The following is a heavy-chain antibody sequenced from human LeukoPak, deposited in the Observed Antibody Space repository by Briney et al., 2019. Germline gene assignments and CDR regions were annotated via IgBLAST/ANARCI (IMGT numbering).Heavy chain of an antibody. J-gene: IGHJ3*02. CDR3: ARHGSYYLGAFGI. D-gene: IGHD3-10*01. Sequence: SETLSLTCTVSGGSISSYYWSWIRQPPGKGLEWIGYIYYSGSTNYNPSLKSRVTISVDTSKNQFSLKLSSVTAADTAVYYCARHGSYYLGAFGIWGQGTMVTVSS. V-gene: IGHV4-59*08. CDR1: GGSISSYY. CDR2: IYYSGST.